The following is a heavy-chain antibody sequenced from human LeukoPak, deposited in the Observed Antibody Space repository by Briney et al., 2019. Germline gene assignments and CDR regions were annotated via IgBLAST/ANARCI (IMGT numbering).Heavy chain of an antibody. D-gene: IGHD3-10*01. J-gene: IGHJ4*02. Sequence: SETLSLTCAVYGGSFSGYYWSWIRQPPGKGLEWIGEINHSGSTNYNPSLKSRVTISVDTSKNQFSLKLSSVTAADTAVYYCARVGGVWFGELSSFDYWGQGTLVTVSS. V-gene: IGHV4-34*01. CDR2: INHSGST. CDR1: GGSFSGYY. CDR3: ARVGGVWFGELSSFDY.